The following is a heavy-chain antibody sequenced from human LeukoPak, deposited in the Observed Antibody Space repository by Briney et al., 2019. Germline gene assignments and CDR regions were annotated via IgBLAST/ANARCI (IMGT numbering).Heavy chain of an antibody. Sequence: PGGSLRLSCVASGFTFITYSMNWARQAPGKGLEWVSSISSSSDYIYYADSVKGRFTISRDNAKNSLYLQMNSLRAEDTAVYYCARDNRGWQGIAARPKRSDYYYMDVWGRGTTVTVSS. CDR3: ARDNRGWQGIAARPKRSDYYYMDV. CDR2: ISSSSDYI. D-gene: IGHD6-6*01. J-gene: IGHJ6*03. CDR1: GFTFITYS. V-gene: IGHV3-21*01.